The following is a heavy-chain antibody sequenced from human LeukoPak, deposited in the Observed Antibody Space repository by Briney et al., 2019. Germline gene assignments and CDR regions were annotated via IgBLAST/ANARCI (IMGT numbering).Heavy chain of an antibody. Sequence: GGSLRLSCAVSGFSFSSYWMTWVRQAPGKGLEWVANIKDDGTEKYYVDSVKGRFTISRDNAKNSLYLQMNSLRAEDTAVYYCAKIAAGLEYWGQGTLVTVSS. CDR1: GFSFSSYW. V-gene: IGHV3-7*05. CDR2: IKDDGTEK. J-gene: IGHJ4*02. D-gene: IGHD6-13*01. CDR3: AKIAAGLEY.